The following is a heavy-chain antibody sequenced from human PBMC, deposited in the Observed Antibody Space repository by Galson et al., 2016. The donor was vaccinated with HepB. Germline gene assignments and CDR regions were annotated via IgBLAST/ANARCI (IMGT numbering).Heavy chain of an antibody. D-gene: IGHD6-25*01. CDR3: AGGGYCYGVLLPVDY. Sequence: SETLSLTCSVSVGSTSSRSYHWGWIRQSPGKGLEWIGTIFYSGTVYDNASLRSRVTITVDKSKNQFSLKMTSVTAADTAVYYCAGGGYCYGVLLPVDYLGQGILLTVSS. CDR2: IFYSGTV. V-gene: IGHV4-39*01. J-gene: IGHJ4*02. CDR1: VGSTSSRSYH.